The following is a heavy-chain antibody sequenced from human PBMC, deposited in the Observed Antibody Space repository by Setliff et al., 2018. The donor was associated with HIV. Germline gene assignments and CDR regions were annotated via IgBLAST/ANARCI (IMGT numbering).Heavy chain of an antibody. Sequence: ETLSLTCTVSGGSISSYYWSWIRQPPGKGLEWIGYIYYSGSTNYNPSLKSRVTISVDTSKNQFSLKLSSVTAADTAVYYCARDRSSGRGYYYYYYMDVWGKGTTVTVS. CDR2: IYYSGST. CDR3: ARDRSSGRGYYYYYYMDV. V-gene: IGHV4-59*01. D-gene: IGHD6-19*01. J-gene: IGHJ6*03. CDR1: GGSISSYY.